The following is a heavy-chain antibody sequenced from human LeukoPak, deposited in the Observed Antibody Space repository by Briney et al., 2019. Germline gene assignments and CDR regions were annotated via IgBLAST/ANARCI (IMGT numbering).Heavy chain of an antibody. J-gene: IGHJ4*02. CDR1: GYTFTDYY. V-gene: IGHV1-69-2*01. D-gene: IGHD3-10*01. Sequence: ATVKISCKVSGYTFTDYYMHWVQQAPGEGREWMGLVDPEDGETIYAEKFQGRVTITADTSTDTAYMELSSLRSEDTAVYYCATIYYGSGKYYFDYWGQGTLVTVSS. CDR2: VDPEDGET. CDR3: ATIYYGSGKYYFDY.